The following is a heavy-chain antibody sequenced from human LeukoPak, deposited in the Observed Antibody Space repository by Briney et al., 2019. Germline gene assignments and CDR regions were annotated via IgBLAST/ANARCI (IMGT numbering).Heavy chain of an antibody. V-gene: IGHV4-31*03. CDR2: IYYSGST. D-gene: IGHD3-22*01. CDR3: ASYNYDSSGYFRYFDY. J-gene: IGHJ4*02. Sequence: SETLSLTCTVSGGSINSGGYYWSWIRQHPEKGLEWIAYIYYSGSTYYNPSLKSRVTISVDTSKNQFSLKLSSVTAADTAVYYCASYNYDSSGYFRYFDYWGQGTLVTVSS. CDR1: GGSINSGGYY.